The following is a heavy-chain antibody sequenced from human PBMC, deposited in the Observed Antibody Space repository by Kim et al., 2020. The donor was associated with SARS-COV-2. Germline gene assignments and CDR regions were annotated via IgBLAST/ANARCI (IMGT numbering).Heavy chain of an antibody. V-gene: IGHV4-39*01. CDR2: IYYSGST. CDR1: GGSISSSSYY. J-gene: IGHJ6*02. CDR3: ARLKGLYYYGMDV. Sequence: SETLSLTCTVSGGSISSSSYYWGWIRQPPGKGLEWIGSIYYSGSTYYNPSLKSRVTISVDTSKNQFSLKLSSVTAADTAVYYCARLKGLYYYGMDVWGQGTTVTVSS.